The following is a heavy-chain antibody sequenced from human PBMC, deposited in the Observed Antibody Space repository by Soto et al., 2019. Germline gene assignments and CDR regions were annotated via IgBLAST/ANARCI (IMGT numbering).Heavy chain of an antibody. CDR1: GFTFSFYA. CDR2: ISGSGGST. Sequence: GSLRLSCAASGFTFSFYAMSWVRQAPGKGLEWVSSISGSGGSTYYADSVKGRFTISRDNSQNTLYLQMNSLRAEDTAVYYCAKGETRWQQLDYHGMDVWGQGTTVTVSS. D-gene: IGHD6-13*01. CDR3: AKGETRWQQLDYHGMDV. V-gene: IGHV3-23*01. J-gene: IGHJ6*02.